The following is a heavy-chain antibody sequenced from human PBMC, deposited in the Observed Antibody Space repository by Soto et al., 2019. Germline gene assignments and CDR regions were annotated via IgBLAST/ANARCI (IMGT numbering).Heavy chain of an antibody. Sequence: QITLKESGPTLVKPTQTLTLTCTFSGFSLSTRGVGVGWIRQPPGKALEWLALIYWDDDKRYSPSLKSRVTITKDTSKNQVVLTMTNMDPVDTATYYCARIEMAVGAGNFDYWGQGTLVTVSS. CDR2: IYWDDDK. J-gene: IGHJ4*02. V-gene: IGHV2-5*02. CDR1: GFSLSTRGVG. CDR3: ARIEMAVGAGNFDY. D-gene: IGHD1-26*01.